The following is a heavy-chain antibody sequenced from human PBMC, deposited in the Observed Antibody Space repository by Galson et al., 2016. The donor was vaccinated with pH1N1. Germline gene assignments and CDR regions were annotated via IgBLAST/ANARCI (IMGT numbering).Heavy chain of an antibody. V-gene: IGHV3-9*01. D-gene: IGHD3-10*01. Sequence: SLRLSCAASGFTFDDYAMHWVRQAPGKGLEWVSSISWNSGSIGYADSVKGRFTISRDNAKNSLYLQMNSLRAEDTALYYCAKDRDYYGSGPFDYWGQGTLVTVSS. CDR3: AKDRDYYGSGPFDY. CDR2: ISWNSGSI. J-gene: IGHJ4*02. CDR1: GFTFDDYA.